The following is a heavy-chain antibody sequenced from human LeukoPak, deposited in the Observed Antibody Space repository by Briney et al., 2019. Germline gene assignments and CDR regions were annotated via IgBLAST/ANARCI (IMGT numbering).Heavy chain of an antibody. V-gene: IGHV3-43*02. D-gene: IGHD2/OR15-2a*01. CDR1: GFTFGDYA. CDR2: IRADGGRT. CDR3: ATWAFYHGLDV. Sequence: PGGSLRLSCAASGFTFGDYAMHWVRQAPGKGLEWVSLIRADGGRTYYADSVNGRFTISRDNSKNSLYLQMNSPRTDDTALYYCATWAFYHGLDVWGQGSTVTVSS. J-gene: IGHJ6*02.